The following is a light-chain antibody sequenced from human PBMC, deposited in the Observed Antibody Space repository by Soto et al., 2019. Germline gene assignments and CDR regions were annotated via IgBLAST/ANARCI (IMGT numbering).Light chain of an antibody. J-gene: IGLJ2*01. Sequence: QSALTQPASVSGSRGQSITISCTGASSDIGGNDYVSWYQQHPGKAPKLIIYEVNNRPSGVSHRFSGSKSGNTASLTISGLQAEDEADYFCSSYTTAPTYVFGVGTKLTVL. CDR3: SSYTTAPTYV. CDR1: SSDIGGNDY. CDR2: EVN. V-gene: IGLV2-14*01.